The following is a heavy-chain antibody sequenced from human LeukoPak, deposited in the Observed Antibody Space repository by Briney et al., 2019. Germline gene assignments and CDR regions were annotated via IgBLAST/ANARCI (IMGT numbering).Heavy chain of an antibody. J-gene: IGHJ4*02. CDR1: GYTFTGYY. V-gene: IGHV1-2*02. CDR3: ARARNTMVQILFDY. CDR2: INPYSGAT. Sequence: ASVKVSCRASGYTFTGYYMHWVRQAPGQGLEWMGWINPYSGATHYAQKFQGRVTMTRDTSISTAYMELSRLRSDDTAVYYCARARNTMVQILFDYWGQGTLVTVSS. D-gene: IGHD3-10*01.